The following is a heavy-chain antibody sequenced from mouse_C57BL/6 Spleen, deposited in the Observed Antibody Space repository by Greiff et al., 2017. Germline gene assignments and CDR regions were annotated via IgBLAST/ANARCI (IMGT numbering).Heavy chain of an antibody. Sequence: QVQLQQPGAELVKPGASVKMSCKASGYTFTSYWITWVKQRPGQGLEWVGDIYPGSSSTNYYEKFKGKATLTVDTSSRTAYMQLSSPTSEDSAVYYCAYYDGYAMDYWGQGTSVTVSS. CDR1: GYTFTSYW. D-gene: IGHD1-1*01. V-gene: IGHV1-55*01. CDR2: IYPGSSST. J-gene: IGHJ4*01. CDR3: AYYDGYAMDY.